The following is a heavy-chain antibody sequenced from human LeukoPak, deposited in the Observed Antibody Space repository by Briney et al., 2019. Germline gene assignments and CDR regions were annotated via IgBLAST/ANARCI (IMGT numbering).Heavy chain of an antibody. Sequence: PSETLSLTCAVYGGSFSGYYWSWIRQPPGKGLEWIGEINHSGSTNYNPSLKSRVTISVDTSKNQFSLKLSSVTAADTAVYYCARGWPAYDHGGFYFDYWGQGTLVTVSS. J-gene: IGHJ4*02. CDR3: ARGWPAYDHGGFYFDY. V-gene: IGHV4-34*01. CDR2: INHSGST. D-gene: IGHD4-23*01. CDR1: GGSFSGYY.